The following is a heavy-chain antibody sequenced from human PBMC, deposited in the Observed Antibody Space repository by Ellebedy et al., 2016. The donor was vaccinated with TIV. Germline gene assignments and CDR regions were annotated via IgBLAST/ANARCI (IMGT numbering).Heavy chain of an antibody. CDR2: INPNSGGT. Sequence: ASVKVSCKASGYTFTDYYMHWVRQAPGQGLEWMGWINPNSGGTTYAQKFQGRVTMTSDTYISTAYMELSRLRSDDTAVYYCSRALYCNSTSCYRVDYYYGMDVWGQGTTVTVSS. CDR3: SRALYCNSTSCYRVDYYYGMDV. CDR1: GYTFTDYY. D-gene: IGHD2-2*01. J-gene: IGHJ6*02. V-gene: IGHV1-2*02.